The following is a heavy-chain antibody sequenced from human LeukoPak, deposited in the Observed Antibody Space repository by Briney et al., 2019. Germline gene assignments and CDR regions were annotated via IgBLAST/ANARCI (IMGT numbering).Heavy chain of an antibody. V-gene: IGHV1-58*02. J-gene: IGHJ5*02. CDR1: GFTFRTSA. CDR2: TVVGRGET. D-gene: IGHD1-14*01. CDR3: AAERYDGPCCWFDH. Sequence: SVKVSCKTSGFTFRTSAIQWVRQARGQRLEWIGWTVVGRGETKYAQDLQGRVTITTDMSTSTAYLELSGLRSEDTAVYYCAAERYDGPCCWFDHWGQGTLVTVSS.